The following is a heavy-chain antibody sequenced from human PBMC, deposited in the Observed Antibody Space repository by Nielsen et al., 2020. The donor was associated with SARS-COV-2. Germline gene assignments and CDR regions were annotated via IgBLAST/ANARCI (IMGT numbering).Heavy chain of an antibody. D-gene: IGHD3-10*01. CDR2: INPNSGGT. CDR3: ARDYGSGSYLRSYYGMDV. V-gene: IGHV1-2*04. Sequence: ASVKVSCKASGYTFTGYYMHWVRQAPGQGLEWMGWINPNSGGTNYAQKFQGWVTMTRDTSTTTAYMELRSLRSDDTAVYYCARDYGSGSYLRSYYGMDVWGQGTTVTVSS. J-gene: IGHJ6*02. CDR1: GYTFTGYY.